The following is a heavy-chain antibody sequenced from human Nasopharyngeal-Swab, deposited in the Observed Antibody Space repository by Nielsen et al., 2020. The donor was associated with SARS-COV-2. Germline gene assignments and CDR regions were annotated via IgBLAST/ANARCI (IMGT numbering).Heavy chain of an antibody. CDR3: PYGANRYQFDY. CDR1: GGSVSSYY. D-gene: IGHD4/OR15-4a*01. J-gene: IGHJ4*02. V-gene: IGHV4-59*02. CDR2: IYYSGST. Sequence: SETLSLTCTVSGGSVSSYYWSWIRQPPGKGLEWIGFIYYSGSTNYNPSLESRVTISVDTPKNQFSLKLSSVTAADTAVYYCPYGANRYQFDYWGQGTLVTVSS.